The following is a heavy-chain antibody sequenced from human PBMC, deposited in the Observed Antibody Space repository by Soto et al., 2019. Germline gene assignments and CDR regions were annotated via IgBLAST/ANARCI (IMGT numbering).Heavy chain of an antibody. V-gene: IGHV3-21*01. J-gene: IGHJ4*02. Sequence: EVQLVESGGGLVKPGGSLRLSCAASGFTFSSYSMNWVRQAPGKGLEWVSSISSSSSYIYYADSVKGRFTISRDNAKNSLYLQMNSLRAEDTAVYYCASGETMVRGVILNYFDYWGQGTLVTVSS. CDR3: ASGETMVRGVILNYFDY. D-gene: IGHD3-10*01. CDR1: GFTFSSYS. CDR2: ISSSSSYI.